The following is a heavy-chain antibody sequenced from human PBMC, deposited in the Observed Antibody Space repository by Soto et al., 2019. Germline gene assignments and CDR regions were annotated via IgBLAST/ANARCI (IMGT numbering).Heavy chain of an antibody. Sequence: SETLSLTCTVSGGSISSSSYYWGWIRQPPGKGLEWIGCIYYSGSTYYNPSLKSRVTISVDTSKNQFSLKLSSVTAADTAVYYCARSIDCSGGSCYFDYWGQGTLVTVSS. D-gene: IGHD2-15*01. J-gene: IGHJ4*02. CDR1: GGSISSSSYY. CDR3: ARSIDCSGGSCYFDY. V-gene: IGHV4-39*01. CDR2: IYYSGST.